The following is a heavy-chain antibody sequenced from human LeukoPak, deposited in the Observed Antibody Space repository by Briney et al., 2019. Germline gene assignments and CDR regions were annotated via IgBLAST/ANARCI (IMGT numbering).Heavy chain of an antibody. Sequence: RASVKVSCKASGYTFTGYYMHWVRQAPGQGLEWMGRINPNSGGTNYAQKFQGRVTMTRDTSISAAYMELSRLRSDDTAVYYCARVRRAGRIQLWFFDYWGQGTLVTVSS. CDR3: ARVRRAGRIQLWFFDY. CDR1: GYTFTGYY. D-gene: IGHD5-18*01. J-gene: IGHJ4*02. V-gene: IGHV1-2*06. CDR2: INPNSGGT.